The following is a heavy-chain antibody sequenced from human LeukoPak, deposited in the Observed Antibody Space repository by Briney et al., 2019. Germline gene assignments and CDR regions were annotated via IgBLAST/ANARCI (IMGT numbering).Heavy chain of an antibody. Sequence: SETLSLTCAVYGGSFSGYYWNWIRQPPGKGLEWIGEINHSGSTNYNPSLKSRVTISVDTSKNQFSLKVSSVTAADTAVYYCARGPTTAGYMDVWGKGTTVTVSS. CDR1: GGSFSGYY. V-gene: IGHV4-34*01. D-gene: IGHD2-8*02. J-gene: IGHJ6*03. CDR3: ARGPTTAGYMDV. CDR2: INHSGST.